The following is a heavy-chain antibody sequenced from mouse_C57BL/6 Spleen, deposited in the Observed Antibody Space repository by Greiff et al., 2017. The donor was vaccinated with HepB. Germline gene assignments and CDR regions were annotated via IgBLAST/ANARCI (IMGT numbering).Heavy chain of an antibody. Sequence: VTLNVSGAELVRPGASVKLSCTASGFNIKDDYMHWVKQRPEQGLEWIGWIDPENGDTEYASKFQGKATITADTSSNTAYLQLSSLTSEATAVYYCTTHLDFDYWGQGTTLTVSS. CDR1: GFNIKDDY. V-gene: IGHV14-4*01. CDR3: TTHLDFDY. J-gene: IGHJ2*01. CDR2: IDPENGDT.